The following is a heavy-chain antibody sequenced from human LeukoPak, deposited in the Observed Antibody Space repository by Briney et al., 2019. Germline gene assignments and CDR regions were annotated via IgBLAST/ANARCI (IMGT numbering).Heavy chain of an antibody. J-gene: IGHJ6*03. CDR1: GFTFSSYS. Sequence: PGGSLRLSCAASGFTFSSYSMNWVRQAPGKGLEWVSSISSSSSYIYYADSVKGRFTISRDNAKNTLYLQMNSLRAEDTAVYYCATLPPAMGTNYYYYYYMDVWGKGTTVTISS. CDR2: ISSSSSYI. CDR3: ATLPPAMGTNYYYYYYMDV. D-gene: IGHD5-18*01. V-gene: IGHV3-21*01.